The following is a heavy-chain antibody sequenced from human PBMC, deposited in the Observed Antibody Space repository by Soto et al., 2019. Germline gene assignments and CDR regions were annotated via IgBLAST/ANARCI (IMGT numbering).Heavy chain of an antibody. J-gene: IGHJ4*02. D-gene: IGHD1-26*01. Sequence: GGSLRLSCAASGFTFSSYGMHWVRQAPGRGLEWVATISSDGSNRYYADSVKGRFTISRDNSKNTLYLQMNGLRAEDTAVYYCAKGGWELLFFDYWGQGTLVTVSS. V-gene: IGHV3-30*18. CDR3: AKGGWELLFFDY. CDR2: ISSDGSNR. CDR1: GFTFSSYG.